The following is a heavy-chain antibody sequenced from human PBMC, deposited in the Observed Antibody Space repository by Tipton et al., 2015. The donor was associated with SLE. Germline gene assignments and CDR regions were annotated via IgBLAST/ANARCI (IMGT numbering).Heavy chain of an antibody. V-gene: IGHV4-59*11. CDR3: ARGLRGYSYGWMDY. J-gene: IGHJ4*02. CDR1: GGSISSHY. CDR2: IYYSGST. Sequence: TLSLTRTVSGGSISSHYWSWIRQPPGKGLEWIGYIYYSGSTNYNPSLKSRVTISVDTSKNQFSLKLSSVTAADTAVYYCARGLRGYSYGWMDYWGQGTLVTVSS. D-gene: IGHD5-18*01.